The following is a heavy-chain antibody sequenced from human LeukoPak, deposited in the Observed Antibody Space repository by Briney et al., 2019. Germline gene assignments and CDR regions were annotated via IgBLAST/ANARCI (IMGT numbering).Heavy chain of an antibody. Sequence: GASVKVSCKASGGTFSSYAISWVRQAPGQGLEWMGGIIPIFGTANYAQKFQGRVTITADKSTSTAYMELSSLRSEDTAVYYCARCTRVRTVTTSLDPWGQGTLVTVSS. CDR2: IIPIFGTA. CDR3: ARCTRVRTVTTSLDP. V-gene: IGHV1-69*06. CDR1: GGTFSSYA. J-gene: IGHJ5*02. D-gene: IGHD4-17*01.